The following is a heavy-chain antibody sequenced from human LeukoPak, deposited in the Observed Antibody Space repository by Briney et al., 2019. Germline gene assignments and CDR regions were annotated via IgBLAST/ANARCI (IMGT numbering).Heavy chain of an antibody. CDR1: GYTFTRYY. V-gene: IGHV1-2*06. D-gene: IGHD2-15*01. Sequence: ASVKVSCKAAGYTFTRYYMFWVRQAPGQGLEWMGRINPNSGGTNYAQKFQARVAITWEASSRTAYLELSRLRSDDTAVYYCARGYCSGGSCYSVENWFDPWGQGTLVTVSS. CDR2: INPNSGGT. CDR3: ARGYCSGGSCYSVENWFDP. J-gene: IGHJ5*02.